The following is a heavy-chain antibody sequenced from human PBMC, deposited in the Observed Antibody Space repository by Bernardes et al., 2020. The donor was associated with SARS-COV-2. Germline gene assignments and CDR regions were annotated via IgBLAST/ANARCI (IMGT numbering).Heavy chain of an antibody. CDR1: GFTFRDFW. D-gene: IGHD1-26*01. J-gene: IGHJ4*02. CDR2: IKPDGGAT. Sequence: GRSLRLSCTASGFTFRDFWMVWVRQAPGKGLEWVANIKPDGGATTYVDSVKGRLTISRDNAQNSLYLQINGLRDEDTAVYYCARDSGNFYVDYCGQGALVTVSS. CDR3: ARDSGNFYVDY. V-gene: IGHV3-7*01.